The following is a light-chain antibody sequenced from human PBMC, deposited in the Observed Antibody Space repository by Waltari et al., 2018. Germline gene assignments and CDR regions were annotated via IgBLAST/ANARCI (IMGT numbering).Light chain of an antibody. CDR2: GAS. V-gene: IGKV3-15*01. Sequence: EIVMTQLPATLAVSPGDTATLSCWASQTISTTIAWYQQTPGQAPKFLIYGASVRAPGIPARFSGSGSGTEYTLTIAGLQSEDFAVYYCQQFENWPYTFGQGTKLEIK. CDR1: QTISTT. J-gene: IGKJ2*01. CDR3: QQFENWPYT.